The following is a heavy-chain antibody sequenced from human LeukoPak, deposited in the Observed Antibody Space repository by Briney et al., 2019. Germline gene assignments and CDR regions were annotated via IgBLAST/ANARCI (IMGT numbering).Heavy chain of an antibody. CDR1: GFSFYNYA. V-gene: IGHV3-23*01. CDR2: VSGSAKNT. D-gene: IGHD3-3*01. J-gene: IGHJ6*03. CDR3: AKSHRGGLRFMVGFFYMDV. Sequence: PGGSLRLSCTASGFSFYNYAMNWVRQAPGQGLEWVSAVSGSAKNTYYADSVKGRFTTSRDNSNNTVYLQMKSLRAEDTAVYYCAKSHRGGLRFMVGFFYMDVWGSGSTVAVSS.